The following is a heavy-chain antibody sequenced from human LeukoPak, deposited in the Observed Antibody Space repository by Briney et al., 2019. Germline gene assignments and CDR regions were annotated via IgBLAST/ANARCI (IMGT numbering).Heavy chain of an antibody. J-gene: IGHJ4*02. CDR1: GGSFSGYY. CDR3: ARKGYRQSIYNY. D-gene: IGHD1-1*01. V-gene: IGHV4-34*01. CDR2: INHSGST. Sequence: SETLSLTCAVCGGSFSGYYWSWIRQPPGKGLEWIGEINHSGSTNYNPSLRSRVTISVDTSKNQFSLKLSSVTAADTAVYYCARKGYRQSIYNYWGQGTLVTVSS.